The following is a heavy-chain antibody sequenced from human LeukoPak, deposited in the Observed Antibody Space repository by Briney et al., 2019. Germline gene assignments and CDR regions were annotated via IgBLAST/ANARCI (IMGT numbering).Heavy chain of an antibody. CDR2: ISGSGGST. Sequence: PGGSLRLSCAASEFTFSSYAMSWVRQAPGEGLEWVSAISGSGGSTYYADSVKGRFTISRDNSKNALYLQMNSLRAEDTAVYYCAKDRRTLRRPGDFWGQGTLVTVSS. V-gene: IGHV3-23*01. CDR3: AKDRRTLRRPGDF. CDR1: EFTFSSYA. J-gene: IGHJ4*02. D-gene: IGHD4-17*01.